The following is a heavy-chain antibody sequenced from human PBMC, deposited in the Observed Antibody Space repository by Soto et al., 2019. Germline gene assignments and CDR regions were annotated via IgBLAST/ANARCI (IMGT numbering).Heavy chain of an antibody. CDR3: ARPLYSSSTRDHYYYYGMDV. CDR1: GYTFTNYG. J-gene: IGHJ6*02. D-gene: IGHD3-22*01. CDR2: ISAYNGDT. V-gene: IGHV1-18*01. Sequence: ASVKVSCKTSGYTFTNYGITWVRQAPGQGLKWMGWISAYNGDTKYAQKVQGRVTMTTDTSTSTAYMELRSLRSDDTAVYYCARPLYSSSTRDHYYYYGMDVWGQGTTVTVYS.